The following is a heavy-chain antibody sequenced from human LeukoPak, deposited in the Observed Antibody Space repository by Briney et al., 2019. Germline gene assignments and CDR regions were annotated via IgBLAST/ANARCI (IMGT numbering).Heavy chain of an antibody. Sequence: ASVKVSCKASGYTFIGYYMHWVRQAPGQGLEWMGWINPNSGGTNYAQKFQGRVTMTRDTSISTAYMELSRLRSDDTAVYYCARDPSMIRGENTPYFDYWGQGTLVTVSS. V-gene: IGHV1-2*02. D-gene: IGHD3-10*01. J-gene: IGHJ4*02. CDR1: GYTFIGYY. CDR2: INPNSGGT. CDR3: ARDPSMIRGENTPYFDY.